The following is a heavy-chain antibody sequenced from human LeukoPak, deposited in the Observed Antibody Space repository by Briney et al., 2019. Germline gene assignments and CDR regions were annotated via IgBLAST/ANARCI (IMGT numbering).Heavy chain of an antibody. CDR2: IYYSRST. CDR1: GGSISSGGYY. V-gene: IGHV4-31*03. D-gene: IGHD3-10*01. CDR3: ASLRYGSGSYYR. J-gene: IGHJ4*02. Sequence: SETLSLTCTVSGGSISSGGYYWRWLRQHPGKGLEWFGYIYYSRSTYYNPSLKSRVTISVDTSKNQFSVKLSSGTVADTAVYYCASLRYGSGSYYRWGQRTLVTVSS.